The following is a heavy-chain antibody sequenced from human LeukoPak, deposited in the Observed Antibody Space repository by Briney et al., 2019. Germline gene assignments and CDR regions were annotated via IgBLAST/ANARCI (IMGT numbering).Heavy chain of an antibody. CDR1: GFTFSSYS. J-gene: IGHJ3*02. D-gene: IGHD4-17*01. V-gene: IGHV3-21*01. CDR3: ARDRSRGDYDI. CDR2: ITSSSSYI. Sequence: GGSLRLSCAASGFTFSSYSMNWVRQAPGKGLEWVSSITSSSSYIYYADSVRGRFTISRDNAKNSLYLQMNSLRAEDTAVYYCARDRSRGDYDIWGQGTMVTVFS.